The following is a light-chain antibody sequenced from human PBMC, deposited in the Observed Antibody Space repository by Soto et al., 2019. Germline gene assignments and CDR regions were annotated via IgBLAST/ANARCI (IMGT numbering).Light chain of an antibody. V-gene: IGKV3-20*01. Sequence: EIVLTHSPFALSLSPWERATLSFMASQSVRSMYLAWYQQKPGQASRLLIYDASSRATDIPDRFSGSGSGTDFTLTISRLEPEDFAIYYCQNYGNSLWTCGKG. CDR1: QSVRSMY. CDR3: QNYGNSLWT. CDR2: DAS. J-gene: IGKJ1*01.